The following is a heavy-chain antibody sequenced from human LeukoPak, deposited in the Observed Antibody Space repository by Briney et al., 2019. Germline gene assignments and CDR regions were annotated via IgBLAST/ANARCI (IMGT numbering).Heavy chain of an antibody. V-gene: IGHV3-30*18. J-gene: IGHJ4*02. Sequence: HPGGSLRLSCAASGFTFSSYVMSWVRQAPGKGLEWVAVISYDGSNKYYADSVKGRFTISRDNSKNTLYLQMNSLRAEDTAVYYCAKDSSVGATYFDYWGQGTLVTVSS. D-gene: IGHD1-26*01. CDR2: ISYDGSNK. CDR3: AKDSSVGATYFDY. CDR1: GFTFSSYV.